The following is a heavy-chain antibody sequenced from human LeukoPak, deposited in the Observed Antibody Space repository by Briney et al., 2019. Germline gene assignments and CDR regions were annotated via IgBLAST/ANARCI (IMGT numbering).Heavy chain of an antibody. J-gene: IGHJ4*02. Sequence: ASVKVSCKASGYTFTGHYLFWVRQAPGQGLEWMGWINPNSGDTNYAQKFQGRVTVTRDTSISTAYMALTRLRSDDTAVYYCTREDYWGQGTPVTVSS. CDR1: GYTFTGHY. CDR3: TREDY. CDR2: INPNSGDT. V-gene: IGHV1-2*02.